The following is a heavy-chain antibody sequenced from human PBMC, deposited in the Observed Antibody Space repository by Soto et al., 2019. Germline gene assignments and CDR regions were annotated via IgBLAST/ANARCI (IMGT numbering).Heavy chain of an antibody. Sequence: SETLSLTCTVSGDSISSSSYYWGWIRQPPGKGLEWIGDIYYSGTTHYNPSLKSRVTISLDTSKHQFSLPLRSVTAPAPAVFYCARLKGPFVVTGYGGFHPSGPGTTVTVSS. V-gene: IGHV4-39*01. J-gene: IGHJ5*02. CDR1: GDSISSSSYY. D-gene: IGHD5-12*01. CDR2: IYYSGTT. CDR3: ARLKGPFVVTGYGGFHP.